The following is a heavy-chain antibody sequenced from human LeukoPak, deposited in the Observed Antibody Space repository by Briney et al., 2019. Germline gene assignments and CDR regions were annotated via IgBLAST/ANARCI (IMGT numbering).Heavy chain of an antibody. CDR2: IYTSWST. V-gene: IGHV4-4*07. Sequence: PSETLSLTCTVSGDSINSFYWSWIRQPAGKGLEWLGRIYTSWSTNYSPSLKSRVTMSVHTSKNQFSLKLSSVTAADTAVYYCARDVVAAVGSFDYWGQGTQVTVSS. CDR3: ARDVVAAVGSFDY. D-gene: IGHD2-2*01. CDR1: GDSINSFY. J-gene: IGHJ4*02.